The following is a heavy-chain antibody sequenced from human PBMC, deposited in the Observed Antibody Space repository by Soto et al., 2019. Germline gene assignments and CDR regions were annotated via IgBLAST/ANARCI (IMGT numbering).Heavy chain of an antibody. J-gene: IGHJ4*02. V-gene: IGHV1-69*01. CDR3: ARGSYYGSGSSPHDY. D-gene: IGHD3-10*01. CDR2: IIPIFGTA. CDR1: GVTFSSYA. Sequence: QVQLVQSGAEVKKPGSSVKVSSKASGVTFSSYAISWVRQAPGQGLEWMGGIIPIFGTANYAQKFQGRVTITADESTSTAYMELSSLRSEDTAVYYCARGSYYGSGSSPHDYWGQGTLVTVSS.